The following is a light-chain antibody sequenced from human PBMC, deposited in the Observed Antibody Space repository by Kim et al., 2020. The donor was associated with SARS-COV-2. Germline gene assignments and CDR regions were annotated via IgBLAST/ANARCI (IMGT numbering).Light chain of an antibody. J-gene: IGKJ1*01. Sequence: EIVMTQSPDTLSVFPGQGATLSCRASQSVGTSLAWYQQKPGQAPRLLIYRASSRATDIPARFSGSGSGTEFTLRISSLQSADFAVYYCQQYDDWPRTFGQGTKVDIK. CDR2: RAS. V-gene: IGKV3-15*01. CDR1: QSVGTS. CDR3: QQYDDWPRT.